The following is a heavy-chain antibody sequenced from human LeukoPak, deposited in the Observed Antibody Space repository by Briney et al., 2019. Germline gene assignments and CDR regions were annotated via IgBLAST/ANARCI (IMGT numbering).Heavy chain of an antibody. CDR1: GYIFTTYA. J-gene: IGHJ4*02. D-gene: IGHD6-13*01. CDR3: ARDQGSWSIFDF. CDR2: INPGNGNT. Sequence: GASVKVSCKASGYIFTTYAMHWVRQAPGQRLEWMGWINPGNGNTKYSQKFQGRVTITRDTSAYTVYMELSSLRSEDTTIYYCARDQGSWSIFDFWGQGTLVTVSS. V-gene: IGHV1-3*01.